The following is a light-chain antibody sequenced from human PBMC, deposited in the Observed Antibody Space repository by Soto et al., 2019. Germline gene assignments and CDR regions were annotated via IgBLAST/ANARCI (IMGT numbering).Light chain of an antibody. CDR2: DAS. Sequence: DILLTQSPATLSLSPGERATLSCRASQSFSGYLAWYQQKPGQAPRLLIYDASKRATGIPVRFSGRGSGTDFTLTISSLEPEDFAVYYCQQRSNWPPVITFGQGTRLETK. CDR3: QQRSNWPPVIT. J-gene: IGKJ5*01. CDR1: QSFSGY. V-gene: IGKV3-11*01.